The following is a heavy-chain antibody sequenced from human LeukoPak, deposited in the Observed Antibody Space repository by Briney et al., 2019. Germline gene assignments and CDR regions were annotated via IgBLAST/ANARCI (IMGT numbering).Heavy chain of an antibody. CDR1: GDSISSGDYY. CDR2: ISSSGST. CDR3: ARRYIVVFGRGFDP. D-gene: IGHD2-15*01. J-gene: IGHJ5*02. Sequence: PSETLSLTCTVSGDSISSGDYYWSWIRQPAGKGLEWIGRISSSGSTNYNPSLKSRVTISVDTSKNQFSLKLSSVTAADTAVYYCARRYIVVFGRGFDPWGQGTLVTVSS. V-gene: IGHV4-61*02.